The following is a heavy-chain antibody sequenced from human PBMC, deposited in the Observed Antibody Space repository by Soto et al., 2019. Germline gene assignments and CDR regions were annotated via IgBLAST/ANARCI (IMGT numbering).Heavy chain of an antibody. CDR3: ARPMAYAMRCWDGMDV. CDR2: IIPIFGTA. Sequence: QVQLVQSGAEVKKPGSSVKVSCKASGGSFSSYVISWQRHAPGQGLEWMGGIIPIFGTASYAQKFQGRVTITADESTSTAYMELSSLKSEDTAVYYCARPMAYAMRCWDGMDVWGQGTTVTVSS. D-gene: IGHD2-8*01. V-gene: IGHV1-69*01. CDR1: GGSFSSYV. J-gene: IGHJ6*02.